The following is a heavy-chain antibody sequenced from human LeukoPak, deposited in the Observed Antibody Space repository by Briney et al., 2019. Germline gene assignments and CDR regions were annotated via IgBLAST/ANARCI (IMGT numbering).Heavy chain of an antibody. V-gene: IGHV3-30*02. J-gene: IGHJ6*03. Sequence: GGSLRLSCAASGFTFSSYGMHWVRQAPGKGLEWVAFIRYDGSNKYYADSVKGRFTISRDNSKNTLYLQMNSLRAEDTAVYYCAKDSVDYDSSGYYYAPYYYYYMDVWGKGTTVTVSS. CDR1: GFTFSSYG. CDR2: IRYDGSNK. D-gene: IGHD3-22*01. CDR3: AKDSVDYDSSGYYYAPYYYYYMDV.